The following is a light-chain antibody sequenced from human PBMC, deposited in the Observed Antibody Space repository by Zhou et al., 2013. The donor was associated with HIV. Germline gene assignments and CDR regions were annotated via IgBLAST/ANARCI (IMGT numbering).Light chain of an antibody. CDR3: LQHNAYPFT. J-gene: IGKJ5*01. CDR1: QGISNH. V-gene: IGKV1-17*03. CDR2: GAS. Sequence: IQMSQSPSAMSASVGDTVTITCRASQGISNHLAWFQQKPGKVPKRLIYGASNLHTAVPSRFSGSGSGTEFTLTISSLQPEDFATYYCLQHNAYPFTFGQGTRLDIK.